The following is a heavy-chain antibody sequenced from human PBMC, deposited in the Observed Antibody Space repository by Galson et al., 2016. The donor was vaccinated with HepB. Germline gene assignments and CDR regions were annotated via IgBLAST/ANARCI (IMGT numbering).Heavy chain of an antibody. CDR1: GGSITTCN. CDR3: ASLNCVGDCYPLH. V-gene: IGHV4-59*01. Sequence: SETLSLTCTVSGGSITTCNWGWIRQPPGQGLAWIGYGYYSGSTTYNPSLKSRVTISVDTSKNQFSLKLSSVTAADTALYYCASLNCVGDCYPLHWGQGTPVTVSS. J-gene: IGHJ4*02. CDR2: GYYSGST. D-gene: IGHD2-21*02.